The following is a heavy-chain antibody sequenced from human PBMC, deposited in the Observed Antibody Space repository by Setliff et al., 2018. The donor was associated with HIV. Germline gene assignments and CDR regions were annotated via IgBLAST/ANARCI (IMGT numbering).Heavy chain of an antibody. V-gene: IGHV3-48*04. CDR1: GFTFSSYG. J-gene: IGHJ4*02. CDR3: ANYPAGVGAYYFDY. D-gene: IGHD1-26*01. CDR2: ISNGGSAK. Sequence: GGSLRLSCAASGFTFSSYGMNWVRQAPGKGLEWISYISNGGSAKYYTDSVEGRFTVSRDSAKNLLYLQMDSLKGEDTALYYCANYPAGVGAYYFDYWGQGTLVTVSS.